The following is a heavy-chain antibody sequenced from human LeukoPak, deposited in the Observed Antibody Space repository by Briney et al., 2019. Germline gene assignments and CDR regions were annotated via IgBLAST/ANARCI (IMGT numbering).Heavy chain of an antibody. CDR1: GFTFSSYA. J-gene: IGHJ4*02. CDR3: GRELLEVYYFEY. Sequence: GGSLRLSCAASGFTFSSYAMHWVRQAPGKGLEWVAVISYDGSNKYYADSVKGRFTISRDNSKNTLYLQMNSLKAEDTAVYYCGRELLEVYYFEYWGQRTLVTVSS. V-gene: IGHV3-30-3*01. CDR2: ISYDGSNK. D-gene: IGHD3-10*01.